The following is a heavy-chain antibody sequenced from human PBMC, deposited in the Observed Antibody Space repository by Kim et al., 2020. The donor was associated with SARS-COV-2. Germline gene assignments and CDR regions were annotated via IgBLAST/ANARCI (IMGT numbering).Heavy chain of an antibody. D-gene: IGHD6-13*01. J-gene: IGHJ4*02. Sequence: ADSVKGRFTISRDNSKNTLYLQMNSLRAEDTAVYYCARDYRIAAAGPFDYWGQGTLVTVSS. CDR3: ARDYRIAAAGPFDY. V-gene: IGHV3-30*01.